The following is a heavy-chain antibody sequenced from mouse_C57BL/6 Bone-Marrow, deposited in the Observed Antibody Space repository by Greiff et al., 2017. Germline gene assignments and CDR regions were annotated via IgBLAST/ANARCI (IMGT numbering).Heavy chain of an antibody. V-gene: IGHV1-55*01. CDR2: IYPGSGST. Sequence: VQLQQPGAELVKPGASVKMSCKASGYTFTSYWITWVKQRPGQGLEWIGDIYPGSGSTNYNEKFKSKATLTVDTASSSAYMQLSSLTSEDAAVYYCARPYYSNYWYFDVWGTGTTVTVSS. CDR1: GYTFTSYW. J-gene: IGHJ1*03. CDR3: ARPYYSNYWYFDV. D-gene: IGHD2-5*01.